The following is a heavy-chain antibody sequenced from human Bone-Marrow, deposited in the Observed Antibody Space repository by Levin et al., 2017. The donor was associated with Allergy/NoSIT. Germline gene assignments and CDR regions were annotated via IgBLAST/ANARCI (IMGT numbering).Heavy chain of an antibody. V-gene: IGHV3-7*01. CDR2: IKQDGSEK. CDR1: GFTFSSYW. CDR3: AREEIILFKGAVVTAIPLGHYFDY. J-gene: IGHJ4*02. Sequence: PGGSLRLSCAASGFTFSSYWMSWVRQAPGKGLEWVANIKQDGSEKYYVDSVKGRFTISRDNAKNSLYLQMNSLRAEDTAVYYCAREEIILFKGAVVTAIPLGHYFDYWGQGTLVTVSS. D-gene: IGHD2-21*02.